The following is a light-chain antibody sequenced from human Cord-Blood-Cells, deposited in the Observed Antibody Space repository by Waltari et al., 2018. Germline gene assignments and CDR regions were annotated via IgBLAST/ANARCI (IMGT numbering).Light chain of an antibody. CDR2: EVS. J-gene: IGLJ2*01. V-gene: IGLV2-8*01. CDR3: SSYAGSNKVV. CDR1: SSDVGGYNY. Sequence: QSALTQPPSASGSPGQSVTIPSTGTSSDVGGYNYVSWYQQHPGKAPQLMIYEVSKRPSGVPDRFSGSKSGNTASLTVSGLQAEDEADYYCSSYAGSNKVVFGGGTKLTVL.